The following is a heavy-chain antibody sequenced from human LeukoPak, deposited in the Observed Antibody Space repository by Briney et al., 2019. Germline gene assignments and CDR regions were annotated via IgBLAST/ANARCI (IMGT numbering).Heavy chain of an antibody. CDR2: IYYSGST. Sequence: SETLSLTCTVSGGSISSSSYYWGWIRQPPGKGLEWIGSIYYSGSTFYNPSLKSRVTISVDTSKNQFSLKLSSVTAADTAVYYCARGAVGGYDILTGYYKGGYFDYWGQGTLVTVSS. J-gene: IGHJ4*02. D-gene: IGHD3-9*01. CDR3: ARGAVGGYDILTGYYKGGYFDY. CDR1: GGSISSSSYY. V-gene: IGHV4-39*07.